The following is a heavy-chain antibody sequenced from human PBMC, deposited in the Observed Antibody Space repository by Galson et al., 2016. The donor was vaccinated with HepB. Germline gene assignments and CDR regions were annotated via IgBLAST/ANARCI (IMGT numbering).Heavy chain of an antibody. V-gene: IGHV1-18*01. CDR1: GYIFTTYG. CDR2: ISTYNDDA. J-gene: IGHJ4*02. D-gene: IGHD2-8*01. CDR3: ARHIMGAGAPLAHFDY. Sequence: SCKASGYIFTTYGISWVRQAPGQGLEWMGWISTYNDDANYAQELRGRATMTTDTSTSTVYMELRSLRSDDTAVYYCARHIMGAGAPLAHFDYWGQGTLVTVSS.